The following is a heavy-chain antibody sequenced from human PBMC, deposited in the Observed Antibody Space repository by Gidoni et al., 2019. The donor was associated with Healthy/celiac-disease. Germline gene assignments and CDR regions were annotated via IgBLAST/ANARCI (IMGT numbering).Heavy chain of an antibody. CDR3: ARVWSQGNGMDV. Sequence: QVQLVASGGGLVKPGGSLRLSCAASGFTFSDYYMSWIRQAPGKGLEWVSYISSSSSYTNYADAVKGRFTISRDNAKNSLYLQMNSLRAEDTAVYYCARVWSQGNGMDVWGQGTTVTVSS. CDR1: GFTFSDYY. D-gene: IGHD2-8*02. V-gene: IGHV3-11*06. CDR2: ISSSSSYT. J-gene: IGHJ6*02.